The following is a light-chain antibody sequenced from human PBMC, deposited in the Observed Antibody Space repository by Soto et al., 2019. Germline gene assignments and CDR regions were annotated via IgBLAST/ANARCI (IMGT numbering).Light chain of an antibody. Sequence: QSALTQPPSASGTPGQRVTISCSGSSSNIGSNTVNWYHQLPGTAPKLLIYSNNHRPSGVPDRFSGSKSGTSASLAIGGLQSEDEADYYCAAWDDSLHGYVFGTGTKVTVL. V-gene: IGLV1-44*01. CDR3: AAWDDSLHGYV. J-gene: IGLJ1*01. CDR1: SSNIGSNT. CDR2: SNN.